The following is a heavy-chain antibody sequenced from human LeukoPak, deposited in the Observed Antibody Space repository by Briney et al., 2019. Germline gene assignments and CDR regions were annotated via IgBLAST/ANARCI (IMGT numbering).Heavy chain of an antibody. CDR2: IHHSGTA. Sequence: SETLSLTCTVSGRSINNGYFWGWIRQPPGKGLEWIASIHHSGTASYNPSLESRVTISVDTSKNQFSLRLSSVTAADTAVYYCARDRGALGATVPAIFAVNFFDSWGQGTLGTLSS. CDR1: GRSINNGYF. D-gene: IGHD2-2*02. J-gene: IGHJ4*02. V-gene: IGHV4-38-2*02. CDR3: ARDRGALGATVPAIFAVNFFDS.